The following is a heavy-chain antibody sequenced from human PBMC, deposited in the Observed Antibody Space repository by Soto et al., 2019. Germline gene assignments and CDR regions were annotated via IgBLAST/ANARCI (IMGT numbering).Heavy chain of an antibody. CDR2: IYYSGST. CDR3: ARDGPVTPYYYCYYGMDV. CDR1: GGSISSGGYY. V-gene: IGHV4-31*03. Sequence: QVQLQESGPGLVKPSQTLSLTCTVSGGSISSGGYYCSWIRQHPGKGLEWIGYIYYSGSTYYNPSLESRVTISVDTSKDQFSLKLSSVTAADTAVYYCARDGPVTPYYYCYYGMDVWGQGTTVTVSS. D-gene: IGHD5-18*01. J-gene: IGHJ6*02.